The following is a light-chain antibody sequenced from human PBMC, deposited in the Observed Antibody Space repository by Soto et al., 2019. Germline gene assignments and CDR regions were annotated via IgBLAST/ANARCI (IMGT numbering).Light chain of an antibody. CDR3: SLYTSENTYV. V-gene: IGLV2-18*01. Sequence: QSALTQPPSVSGSPGQSVTISCTGTSTDFVSYNRVSWYQQPPGTAPKLIIYEASNRPSGVPDRFSGSKSGNKASLTISGLQAADEADYYCSLYTSENTYVFGTGTKLTVL. J-gene: IGLJ1*01. CDR1: STDFVSYNR. CDR2: EAS.